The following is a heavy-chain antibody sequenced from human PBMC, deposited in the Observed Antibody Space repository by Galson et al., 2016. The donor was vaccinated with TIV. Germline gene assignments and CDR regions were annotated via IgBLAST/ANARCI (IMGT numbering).Heavy chain of an antibody. CDR3: AKEETRGGRLYQYHGTDV. D-gene: IGHD1-26*01. Sequence: SLRLSCAASGASAFTFNTYGVHWVRQAPGKGLEWVAVISYDGSNKYLGDSVKSRFTISRDNSENTAYLQMTSLTREDTAVYFCAKEETRGGRLYQYHGTDVWGQGTTVTVSS. J-gene: IGHJ6*02. CDR2: ISYDGSNK. CDR1: AFTFNTYG. V-gene: IGHV3-30*18.